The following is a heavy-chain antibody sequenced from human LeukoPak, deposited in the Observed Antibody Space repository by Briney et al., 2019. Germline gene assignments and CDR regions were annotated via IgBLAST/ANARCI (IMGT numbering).Heavy chain of an antibody. CDR2: INHSGST. Sequence: SETLSLTCAVYGGPFSGYYWSWIRQPPGKGLEWIGEINHSGSTNYNPSLKSRVTISVDTSKNQFSLKLSSVTAADTAVYYCAMTTVTYEPTFDYWGQGTLVTVSS. V-gene: IGHV4-34*01. CDR1: GGPFSGYY. J-gene: IGHJ4*02. CDR3: AMTTVTYEPTFDY. D-gene: IGHD4-17*01.